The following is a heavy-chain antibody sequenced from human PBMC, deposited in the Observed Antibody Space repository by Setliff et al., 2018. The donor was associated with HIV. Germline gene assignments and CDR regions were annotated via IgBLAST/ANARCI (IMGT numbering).Heavy chain of an antibody. CDR1: GVSISSHH. Sequence: PSETLSLTCNVSGVSISSHHWSWIRQPPGKGLEWIGYIYYTGTTKYNPSLESRVTISIDMPKNQLSLQLSSVTAADTAVYFCARSYSSSLNPSGWMDVWGKGTTVTVSS. CDR3: ARSYSSSLNPSGWMDV. D-gene: IGHD6-13*01. CDR2: IYYTGTT. V-gene: IGHV4-59*11. J-gene: IGHJ6*04.